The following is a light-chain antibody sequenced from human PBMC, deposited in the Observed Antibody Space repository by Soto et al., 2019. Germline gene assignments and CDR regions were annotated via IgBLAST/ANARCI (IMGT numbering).Light chain of an antibody. V-gene: IGKV3D-20*01. CDR1: QSVSSSY. CDR3: QQYGSSPS. CDR2: DAS. J-gene: IGKJ4*01. Sequence: EIVLTQSPGTLSLSPGERATLSCRDSQSVSSSYLAWYQQKPGLAPRLLIYDASSRATGISDRFSGSGSGTDFTLTISRLEPEDFAVYYCQQYGSSPSFGGGTRWIS.